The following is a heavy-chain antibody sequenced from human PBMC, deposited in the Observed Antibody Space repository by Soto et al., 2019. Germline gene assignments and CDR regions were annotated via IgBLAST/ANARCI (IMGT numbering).Heavy chain of an antibody. CDR3: ARDPTTVTTDLFDY. Sequence: ASVKVSCKASGYTFTSYGISWVRQAPGQGLEWMGWISAYNGNTNYAQKLQGRVTMTTDTSTSTAYMELRSLRSDDTAVYYCARDPTTVTTDLFDYWGQGTLVTVSS. CDR1: GYTFTSYG. J-gene: IGHJ4*02. D-gene: IGHD4-4*01. V-gene: IGHV1-18*01. CDR2: ISAYNGNT.